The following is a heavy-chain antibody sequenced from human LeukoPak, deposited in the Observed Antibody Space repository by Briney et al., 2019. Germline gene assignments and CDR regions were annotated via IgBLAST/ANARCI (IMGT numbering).Heavy chain of an antibody. V-gene: IGHV4-30-2*01. J-gene: IGHJ4*02. Sequence: SETLSLTCAVSGGSISSGGYSWSWIRQPPGKGLEWIGYIYHSGSTYYNPSLKSRVTISVDKSKNQFSLKLSSVTAADTAVYYCASYPYYYDSSGYYCYWGQGTLVTVSS. CDR3: ASYPYYYDSSGYYCY. CDR1: GGSISSGGYS. CDR2: IYHSGST. D-gene: IGHD3-22*01.